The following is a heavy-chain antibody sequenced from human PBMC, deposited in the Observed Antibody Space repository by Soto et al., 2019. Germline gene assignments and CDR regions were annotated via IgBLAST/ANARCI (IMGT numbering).Heavy chain of an antibody. D-gene: IGHD6-19*01. CDR1: GFTFSSYA. Sequence: EVQLLESGGGLVQPGGSLRLSCAASGFTFSSYAMSWVRQAPGKGLEWVSAISGSGGSTYYADSVKGRFTISRDNSKNARYLQMNSLRAEDTAVYYCAKEYEDSSGWERIDYWGQGTLVTVSS. CDR3: AKEYEDSSGWERIDY. CDR2: ISGSGGST. J-gene: IGHJ4*02. V-gene: IGHV3-23*01.